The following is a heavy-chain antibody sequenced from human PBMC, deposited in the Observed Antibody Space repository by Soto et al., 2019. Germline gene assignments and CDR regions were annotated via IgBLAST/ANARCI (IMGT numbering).Heavy chain of an antibody. CDR3: ARGWFSGIAAAALAGWFDP. Sequence: SETLSLTCAVYGGSFSGYYWSWIRQPPGKGLEWIGEINHSGSTNYNPSLKSRVTISVDTSKNQFSLKLSSVTAADTAVYYCARGWFSGIAAAALAGWFDPWGQGTLVTVSS. V-gene: IGHV4-34*01. CDR2: INHSGST. CDR1: GGSFSGYY. D-gene: IGHD6-13*01. J-gene: IGHJ5*02.